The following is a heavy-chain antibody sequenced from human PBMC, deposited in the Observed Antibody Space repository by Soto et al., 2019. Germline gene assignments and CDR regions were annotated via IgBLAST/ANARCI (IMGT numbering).Heavy chain of an antibody. CDR2: VSGSGDNT. CDR3: FFEVDDGVRGVCPVSAFLLNRSSDL. V-gene: IGHV3-23*01. Sequence: KGLEWVSAVSGSGDNTFYADSVKGRLTISRDNSKNTVCLQMNSLRAEDTAVYYFFFEVDDGVRGVCPVSAFLLNRSSDL. J-gene: IGHJ2*01. D-gene: IGHD3-3*01.